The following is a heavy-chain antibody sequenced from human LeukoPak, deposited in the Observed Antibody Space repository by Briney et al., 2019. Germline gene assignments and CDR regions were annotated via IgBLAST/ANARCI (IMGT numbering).Heavy chain of an antibody. CDR1: GFP. CDR3: ATQSITLVVVISPFDY. V-gene: IGHV3-30*02. Sequence: GGSLRLSCAASGFPMHWVRQAPGRGLAWVALIQDDGATTNYADSVRGRFTISRDNSKSTVYLQMNSLKPDDTAVYYCATQSITLVVVISPFDYWGQGTLVTVSS. CDR2: IQDDGATT. J-gene: IGHJ4*02. D-gene: IGHD3-22*01.